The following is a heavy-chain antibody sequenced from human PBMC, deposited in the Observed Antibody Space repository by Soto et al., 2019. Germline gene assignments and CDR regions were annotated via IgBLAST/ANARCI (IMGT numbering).Heavy chain of an antibody. Sequence: PSETLSLTCTVSGGSISSSSYYWGWIRQPPGKGLEWIGSIYYSGSTYYNPSLKSRVTISVDTSKNQFSLKLSSVTAADTAVYYCARLPIAMVRRGYFDYWGQGALVTVSS. CDR1: GGSISSSSYY. CDR2: IYYSGST. D-gene: IGHD3-10*01. J-gene: IGHJ4*02. CDR3: ARLPIAMVRRGYFDY. V-gene: IGHV4-39*01.